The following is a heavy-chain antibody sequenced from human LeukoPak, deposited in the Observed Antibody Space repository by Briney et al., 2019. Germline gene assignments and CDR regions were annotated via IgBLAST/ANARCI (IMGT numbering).Heavy chain of an antibody. Sequence: SETLSLTCTVSGGSISSYYWSWIRQPAGKGLEWIGRIYTSGSTNYNPSLKSRVTMSVDTSKNQFSLKLSSVTAADTAVYYCARVGGRPSRDGYKGYYFDYWGQGTLVTISS. D-gene: IGHD5-24*01. CDR2: IYTSGST. V-gene: IGHV4-4*07. CDR1: GGSISSYY. CDR3: ARVGGRPSRDGYKGYYFDY. J-gene: IGHJ4*02.